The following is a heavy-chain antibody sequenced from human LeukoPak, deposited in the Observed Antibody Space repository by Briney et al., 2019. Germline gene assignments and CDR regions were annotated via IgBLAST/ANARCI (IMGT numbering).Heavy chain of an antibody. CDR2: ISAYNGNT. Sequence: ASVKVSCKASGGTFSSYAISWVRQAPGQGLEWMGWISAYNGNTNYAQKLQGRVTMTTDTSTSTAYMELRSLRSDDTAVYYCAKDPQWVYCSSTSCHAWGQRTLVTVSS. V-gene: IGHV1-18*01. CDR1: GGTFSSYA. CDR3: AKDPQWVYCSSTSCHA. J-gene: IGHJ5*02. D-gene: IGHD2-2*01.